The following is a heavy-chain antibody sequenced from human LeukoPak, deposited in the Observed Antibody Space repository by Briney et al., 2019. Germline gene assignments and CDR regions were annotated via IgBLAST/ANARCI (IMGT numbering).Heavy chain of an antibody. J-gene: IGHJ4*02. CDR1: GFTFSTYW. D-gene: IGHD3-3*01. CDR2: ISGSGSTT. V-gene: IGHV3-23*01. CDR3: AKDSSPEWQWTYYFDY. Sequence: GGSLRLSCAASGFTFSTYWMSWVRQAPGKGLEWVSGISGSGSTTYYADSVKGRFTISRDNSKNTLYLQLSSLRAEDTAVYYCAKDSSPEWQWTYYFDYWGQGTLVTVSS.